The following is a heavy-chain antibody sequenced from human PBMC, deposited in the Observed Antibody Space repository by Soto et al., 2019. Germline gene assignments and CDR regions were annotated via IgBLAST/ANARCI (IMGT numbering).Heavy chain of an antibody. CDR1: GYTFTSYG. J-gene: IGHJ6*02. CDR3: ARAPLSIAALYYYYYYGMDV. V-gene: IGHV1-18*04. CDR2: ISAYNGNT. D-gene: IGHD6-6*01. Sequence: ASVKVSCKASGYTFTSYGISWVRQAPGQGLEWMGWISAYNGNTNYAQKLQGRVTMTTDTSTSTAYMELRSLKSDDTAVYYCARAPLSIAALYYYYYYGMDVWGQGTTVTVSS.